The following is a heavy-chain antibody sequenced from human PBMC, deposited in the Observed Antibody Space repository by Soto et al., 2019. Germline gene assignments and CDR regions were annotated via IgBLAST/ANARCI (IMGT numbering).Heavy chain of an antibody. CDR3: TTVLRVAGYYYYYGMDV. V-gene: IGHV3-15*07. Sequence: KPGGSLRLSCAASGFTFSNAWMNWVRQAPGKGLEWVGRIKSKTDGGTTDYAAPVKGRFTISRDDSKNTLYLQMNSLKTEDTAVYYCTTVLRVAGYYYYYGMDVWGQGTTVTVSS. CDR2: IKSKTDGGTT. CDR1: GFTFSNAW. D-gene: IGHD6-19*01. J-gene: IGHJ6*02.